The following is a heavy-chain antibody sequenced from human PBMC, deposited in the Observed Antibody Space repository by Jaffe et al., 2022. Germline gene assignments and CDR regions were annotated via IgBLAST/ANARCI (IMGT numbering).Heavy chain of an antibody. V-gene: IGHV4-38-2*01. CDR1: GYSISSGYY. Sequence: QVQLQESGPGLVKPSETLSLTCAVSGYSISSGYYWGWIRQPPGKGLEWIGSIDHSGSTYYNPSLKSRVTISVDTSKNQFSLKLSSVTAADTAVYYCARQSSSGWYEAYFQHWGQGTLVTVSS. CDR3: ARQSSSGWYEAYFQH. D-gene: IGHD6-19*01. CDR2: IDHSGST. J-gene: IGHJ1*01.